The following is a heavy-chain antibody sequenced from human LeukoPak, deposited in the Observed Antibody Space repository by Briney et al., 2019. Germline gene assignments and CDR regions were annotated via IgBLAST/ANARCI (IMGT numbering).Heavy chain of an antibody. J-gene: IGHJ4*02. D-gene: IGHD5-12*01. CDR3: ARHLSRGYDFFDY. CDR1: GGSISTYY. CDR2: IYSSGST. V-gene: IGHV4-4*07. Sequence: PSETLSLTCTVSGGSISTYYWSWIRQPAGKGLEWIGHIYSSGSTHYNPSLNSRVTMSVDTSKNQFSLNLSSVTAADTAVYYCARHLSRGYDFFDYWGQGTLVTASS.